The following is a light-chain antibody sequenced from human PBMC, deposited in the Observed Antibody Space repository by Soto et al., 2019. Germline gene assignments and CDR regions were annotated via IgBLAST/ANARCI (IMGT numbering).Light chain of an antibody. CDR3: AAWDDGLNGSL. CDR2: GND. V-gene: IGLV1-44*01. Sequence: QSVLTQPPSAPGTPGQRFTISCSGSNSNVGNNTVNWYQQFPGTSPRLLIEGNDQRPAGVPDRFSGSKPANSASLSIGGRKSEDEADYYCAAWDDGLNGSLFGEGTKVTVL. CDR1: NSNVGNNT. J-gene: IGLJ3*02.